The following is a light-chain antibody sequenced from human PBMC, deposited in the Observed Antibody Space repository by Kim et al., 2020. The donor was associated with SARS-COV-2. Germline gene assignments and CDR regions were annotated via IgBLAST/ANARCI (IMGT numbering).Light chain of an antibody. J-gene: IGKJ2*01. Sequence: LSGSPSERATPSCRASQNIKDNLAWYQQKPGQAPRLLIYDASPRATDIPARFSGSGSGTEFTLTISSLQSEVCALYYCQQYNDWRTFGQGTKLEI. V-gene: IGKV3-15*01. CDR2: DAS. CDR1: QNIKDN. CDR3: QQYNDWRT.